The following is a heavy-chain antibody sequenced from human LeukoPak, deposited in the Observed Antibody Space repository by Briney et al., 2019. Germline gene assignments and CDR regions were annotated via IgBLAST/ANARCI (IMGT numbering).Heavy chain of an antibody. CDR1: GYTFTSYA. CDR3: ARGPLRYFDWLFGDDAFDI. Sequence: GASVKVSCKASGYTFTSYAMHWVRQAPGQRLEGMGWINAGNGNTKYAQEVQGRVTITRDTSASTAYMELGSLRSEDMAVYYCARGPLRYFDWLFGDDAFDIWGQGTMVTVSS. CDR2: INAGNGNT. V-gene: IGHV1-3*03. J-gene: IGHJ3*02. D-gene: IGHD3-9*01.